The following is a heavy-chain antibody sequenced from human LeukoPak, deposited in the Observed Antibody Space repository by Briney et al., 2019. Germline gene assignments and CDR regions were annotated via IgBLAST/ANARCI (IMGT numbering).Heavy chain of an antibody. V-gene: IGHV1-69*04. CDR3: ARDPAATAGVAAAGSYYFDY. D-gene: IGHD6-13*01. Sequence: GAAVKNSCKASGGTFSSYAISWVRQAPGQGLEWMGRIIPILDIANYAQKFQGRVTITADQSTSTAYMELSSLRSEDTAVYYCARDPAATAGVAAAGSYYFDYWGQGALVT. J-gene: IGHJ4*02. CDR1: GGTFSSYA. CDR2: IIPILDIA.